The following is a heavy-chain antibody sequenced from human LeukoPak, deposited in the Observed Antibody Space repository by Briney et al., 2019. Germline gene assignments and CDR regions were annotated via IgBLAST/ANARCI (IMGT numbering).Heavy chain of an antibody. CDR3: ARDGGPTH. CDR2: ISYDGSNK. Sequence: PGGSLRLSCTASGFTLSSHAMHWVRQAPGKGLEWVAVISYDGSNKYYADSVKGRFTISRDNSKNTLYLQMNSLRAEDTAVYYCARDGGPTHWGQGTLVTVSS. CDR1: GFTLSSHA. V-gene: IGHV3-30-3*01. J-gene: IGHJ4*02. D-gene: IGHD3-3*01.